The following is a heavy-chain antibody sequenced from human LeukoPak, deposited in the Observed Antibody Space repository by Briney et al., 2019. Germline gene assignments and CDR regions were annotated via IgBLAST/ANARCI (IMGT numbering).Heavy chain of an antibody. Sequence: PGGSLRLSCAASGFTFSNYEMSWVRQAPGKGLEWVSYTSSSGNMIYYADSVEGRFTISRDNAKNSLYLQMNSLRAEDTAVYYCARGGILDYWGQGTLVTVSS. CDR1: GFTFSNYE. V-gene: IGHV3-48*03. D-gene: IGHD3-9*01. CDR3: ARGGILDY. CDR2: TSSSGNMI. J-gene: IGHJ4*02.